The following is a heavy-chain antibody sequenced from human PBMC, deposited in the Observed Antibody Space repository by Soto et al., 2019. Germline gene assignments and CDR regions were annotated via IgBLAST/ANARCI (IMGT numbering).Heavy chain of an antibody. D-gene: IGHD1-26*01. CDR2: IYHSGST. CDR3: ARLGIGWEFPFDY. J-gene: IGHJ4*02. V-gene: IGHV4-61*08. CDR1: GGSVSNDAYY. Sequence: QVQLQESGPGLVKPSETLSLTCIVSGGSVSNDAYYWSWIRQPPGKGLEWIGYIYHSGSTYYNPPLKSRVPISADTSANQFSLKVSSVTAADTAVYYCARLGIGWEFPFDYWGQGTLVNVSS.